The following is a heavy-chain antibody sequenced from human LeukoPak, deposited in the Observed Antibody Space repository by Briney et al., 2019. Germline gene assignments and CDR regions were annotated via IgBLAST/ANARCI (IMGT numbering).Heavy chain of an antibody. J-gene: IGHJ5*02. CDR1: GGSINSNNHY. V-gene: IGHV4-39*07. CDR2: IYYSGNT. D-gene: IGHD6-13*01. CDR3: ARMFRSSWYINWFDP. Sequence: SETLSLTCTVSGGSINSNNHYWGWIRQPPGKGLEWIGSIYYSGNTYYNPSLKSRLTTSVDTSKNQFSLKLNFVTAADTAMYYCARMFRSSWYINWFDPWGQGTLVTVSS.